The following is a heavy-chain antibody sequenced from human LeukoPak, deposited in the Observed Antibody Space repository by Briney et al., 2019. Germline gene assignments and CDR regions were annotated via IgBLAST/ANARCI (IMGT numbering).Heavy chain of an antibody. CDR2: IYTSGST. CDR1: GGSISSYY. V-gene: IGHV4-4*07. D-gene: IGHD2-2*01. CDR3: ARGRVVVVPAAIEGYYYYYMDV. J-gene: IGHJ6*03. Sequence: SETLSLTCTVSGGSISSYYWSWIRQPAGRGLEWIGRIYTSGSTNYNPSLKSRVTMSVDTSKNQFSLKLSSVTAADTAVYYCARGRVVVVPAAIEGYYYYYMDVWGKGTTVTVSS.